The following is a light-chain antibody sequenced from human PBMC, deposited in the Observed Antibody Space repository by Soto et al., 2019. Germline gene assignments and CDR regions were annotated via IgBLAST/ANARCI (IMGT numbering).Light chain of an antibody. Sequence: DIVMTQSPDSLAVSLGERATINCKSSQSVLFNSKNKNYLAWYQQKPGQPPKLLIYWASTRESGVPDRFSGSGSGTDFTLTISRLQAEDVAVYYCQQYYNTPLTFGGGTKVDIX. CDR3: QQYYNTPLT. V-gene: IGKV4-1*01. CDR1: QSVLFNSKNKNY. CDR2: WAS. J-gene: IGKJ4*01.